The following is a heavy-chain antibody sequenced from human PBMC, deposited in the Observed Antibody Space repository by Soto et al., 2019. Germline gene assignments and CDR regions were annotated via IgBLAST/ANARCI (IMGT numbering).Heavy chain of an antibody. J-gene: IGHJ4*02. V-gene: IGHV1-2*04. CDR1: GYTFTGYY. CDR3: VTSRVSIAVAGATEYYCDY. D-gene: IGHD6-19*01. Sequence: QVQLVPSGAEVKKPGASVKVSCKASGYTFTGYYIHWVRQAPGQGLEWMGWVNPNSGGTNYAQKLHGWVTMTRDTSISTAYMELSRLRSDDTAVYYCVTSRVSIAVAGATEYYCDYWGQGTLVTVAS. CDR2: VNPNSGGT.